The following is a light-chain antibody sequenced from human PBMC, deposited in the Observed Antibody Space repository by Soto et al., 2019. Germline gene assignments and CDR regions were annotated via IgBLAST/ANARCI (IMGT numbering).Light chain of an antibody. CDR3: TSYAGSNIWV. J-gene: IGLJ3*02. CDR2: EVS. V-gene: IGLV2-8*01. CDR1: SSDVGAYKY. Sequence: QSALTQPPSASGSPGQSVTISCTGTSSDVGAYKYVSWYQQYPGKAPKLKIYEVSKRPSGVPDRFSGSKSGNTASLTVSGLQAEDEADYYCTSYAGSNIWVFGGGTKVTVL.